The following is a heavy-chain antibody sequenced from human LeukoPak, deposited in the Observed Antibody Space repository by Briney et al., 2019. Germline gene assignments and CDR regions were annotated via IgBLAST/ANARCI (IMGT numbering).Heavy chain of an antibody. Sequence: ASVKVSCKASGYTFTSYAMSWLRQAPGQGLEYMGWIFTNTGNSTYTQGFAGRFVFSLDTSVSTAYLQISSLKAEDTAVYFCATNYDSSGYFTFWGQGTLVTVSS. V-gene: IGHV7-4-1*02. CDR3: ATNYDSSGYFTF. D-gene: IGHD3-22*01. CDR1: GYTFTSYA. CDR2: IFTNTGNS. J-gene: IGHJ4*02.